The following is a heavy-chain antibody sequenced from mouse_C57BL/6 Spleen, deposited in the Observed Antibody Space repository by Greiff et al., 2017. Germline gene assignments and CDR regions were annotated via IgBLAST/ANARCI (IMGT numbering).Heavy chain of an antibody. V-gene: IGHV5-17*01. Sequence: EVQRVESGGGLVKPGGSLKLSCAASGFTFSDYGMHWVRQAPEKGLEWVAYISSGSSTTYYADTVKGRFTISRVNAKNTLFLQRTSLRSEDTAMYYCARGGATRYYFDYWGQGTTLTVSS. J-gene: IGHJ2*01. CDR3: ARGGATRYYFDY. CDR2: ISSGSSTT. CDR1: GFTFSDYG. D-gene: IGHD3-1*01.